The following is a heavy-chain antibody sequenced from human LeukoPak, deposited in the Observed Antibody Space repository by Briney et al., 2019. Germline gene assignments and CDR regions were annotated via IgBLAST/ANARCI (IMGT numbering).Heavy chain of an antibody. Sequence: GESLKISFKGSGYRFTSYWIGWVRQMPGKGLEWMGIIYPGDSDTRYSPSFQGQVTISADKSISTAYLQWSSLKASDTAMYYCARHMMSVAGKDGFDYWGQGTLVTVSS. V-gene: IGHV5-51*01. CDR1: GYRFTSYW. D-gene: IGHD6-19*01. CDR2: IYPGDSDT. CDR3: ARHMMSVAGKDGFDY. J-gene: IGHJ4*02.